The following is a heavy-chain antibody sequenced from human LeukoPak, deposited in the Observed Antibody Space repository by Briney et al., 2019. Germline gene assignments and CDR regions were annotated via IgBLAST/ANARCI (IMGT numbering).Heavy chain of an antibody. J-gene: IGHJ4*02. Sequence: ASVKVSCKASGGTFSSYAISWVRQAPGQGLEWMGGIIPNFGTANYAQKFQGRVTITADESTSTAYMELSSLRSEDTAVYYCARALRSSSSSPFDYWGQGTLVTVSS. CDR3: ARALRSSSSSPFDY. D-gene: IGHD6-6*01. CDR1: GGTFSSYA. V-gene: IGHV1-69*13. CDR2: IIPNFGTA.